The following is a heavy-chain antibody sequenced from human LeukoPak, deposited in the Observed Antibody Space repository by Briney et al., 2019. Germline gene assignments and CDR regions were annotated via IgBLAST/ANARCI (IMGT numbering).Heavy chain of an antibody. CDR3: VRGIDTTGYFNY. CDR2: INTNTGSP. J-gene: IGHJ4*02. CDR1: GYTFITYP. V-gene: IGHV7-4-1*02. D-gene: IGHD3-22*01. Sequence: ASVKVSCKASGYTFITYPLNWVRQAPGQGLEWMGRINTNTGSPTYAQGLTGRFVFSLDTSVSTAFLQISSLEAEDTALYYCVRGIDTTGYFNYWGQGTLVTVSS.